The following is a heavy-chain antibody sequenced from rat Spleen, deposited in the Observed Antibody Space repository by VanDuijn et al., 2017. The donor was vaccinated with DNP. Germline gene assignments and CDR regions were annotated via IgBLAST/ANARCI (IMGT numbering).Heavy chain of an antibody. CDR1: GFSLMDYS. Sequence: QVQLKESGPGLVQPSQTLSLTCTVSGFSLMDYSVHWVRQPPGKGLEWMGRMKYDGDTYYNSALKSRLSISRDTSKSQVFLKMNSLQTEDTAIYYCTRDPTNIYWYFDFWGPGTMVTVSS. CDR2: MKYDGDT. V-gene: IGHV2S30*01. CDR3: TRDPTNIYWYFDF. D-gene: IGHD1-11*01. J-gene: IGHJ1*01.